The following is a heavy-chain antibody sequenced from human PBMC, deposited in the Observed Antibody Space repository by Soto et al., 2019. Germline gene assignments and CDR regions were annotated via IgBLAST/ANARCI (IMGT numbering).Heavy chain of an antibody. CDR1: GGSISSYY. Sequence: SETLSLTCTVSGGSISSYYWSWIRQPPGKGLEWIGYIYYSGSTNYNPSLKSRVTISVDTSKNQFSLKLSSVTAADTAVYYCARGGIVGAPLLFDYWGQGTLVTVSS. V-gene: IGHV4-59*01. J-gene: IGHJ4*02. D-gene: IGHD1-26*01. CDR2: IYYSGST. CDR3: ARGGIVGAPLLFDY.